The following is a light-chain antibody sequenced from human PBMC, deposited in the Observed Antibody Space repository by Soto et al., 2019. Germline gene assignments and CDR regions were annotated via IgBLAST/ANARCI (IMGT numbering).Light chain of an antibody. CDR1: RSVSSSY. CDR3: QQYNSWPLT. CDR2: GAS. Sequence: EIVLTQSPGTLSLSPGESAPLSCRASRSVSSSYLAWYQQKPGQAPRLLIYGASSRATGIPARFSGSGSGTEFTLTISSLQSEDFAVYYCQQYNSWPLTVGGGTKVDIK. V-gene: IGKV3-15*01. J-gene: IGKJ4*01.